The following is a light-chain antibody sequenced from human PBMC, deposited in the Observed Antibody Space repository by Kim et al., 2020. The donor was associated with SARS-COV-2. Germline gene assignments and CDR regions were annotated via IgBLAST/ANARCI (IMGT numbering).Light chain of an antibody. J-gene: IGKJ4*01. Sequence: IQLTQSPSSLSASVGDRVTITCRVSQGIRSDLAWYQQKPGKAPKLLIYAASTLQSGVPSRFSGSGSGTDFTLTISSLQPEDFATYYCQQVNNYPLTFGGGTKVDIK. CDR1: QGIRSD. CDR3: QQVNNYPLT. V-gene: IGKV1-9*01. CDR2: AAS.